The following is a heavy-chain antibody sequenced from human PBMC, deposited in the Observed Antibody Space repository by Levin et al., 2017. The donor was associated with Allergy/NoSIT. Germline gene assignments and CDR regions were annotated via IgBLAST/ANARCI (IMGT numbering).Heavy chain of an antibody. V-gene: IGHV3-33*01. Sequence: GGSLRLSCAASGFTFNNYPMHWVRQAPGKGLEWVAAIWFDGSNKYYADSVKGRCTISRDNSRTTLYLQMNSLRAEDTAVYCCARDMVVTAWPLYYFDYWGQGSLVTVSS. CDR2: IWFDGSNK. CDR3: ARDMVVTAWPLYYFDY. D-gene: IGHD2-21*02. J-gene: IGHJ4*02. CDR1: GFTFNNYP.